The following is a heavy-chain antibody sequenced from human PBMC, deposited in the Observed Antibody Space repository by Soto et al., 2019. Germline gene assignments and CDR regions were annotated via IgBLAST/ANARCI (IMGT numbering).Heavy chain of an antibody. CDR1: GYTFTSYD. Sequence: QVQLVQSGAEVKKPGASVKVSCKASGYTFTSYDINWVRQATGHGLEWMGWMNPNSGNTGYAQKFQGRVTMTRNTSISPAYMELSSLRSEDTAVYFCARGRSAAGTGWFDPWGQGTLVTVSS. V-gene: IGHV1-8*01. CDR2: MNPNSGNT. D-gene: IGHD6-13*01. J-gene: IGHJ5*02. CDR3: ARGRSAAGTGWFDP.